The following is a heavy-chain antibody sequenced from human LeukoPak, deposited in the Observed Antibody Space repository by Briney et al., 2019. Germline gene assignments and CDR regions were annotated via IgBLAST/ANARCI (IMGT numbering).Heavy chain of an antibody. Sequence: SETLSLTCTVSGGSVSSSFSYWGWIRQPPGKGLEWIGSIYYSGSTYSNPSLKSRVTISVDTSKNQFSLELNSVTAADTAVYYCARGVHSGGSYFNFDYWGQGTLVIVSS. J-gene: IGHJ4*02. CDR1: GGSVSSSFSY. CDR2: IYYSGST. D-gene: IGHD3-22*01. CDR3: ARGVHSGGSYFNFDY. V-gene: IGHV4-39*01.